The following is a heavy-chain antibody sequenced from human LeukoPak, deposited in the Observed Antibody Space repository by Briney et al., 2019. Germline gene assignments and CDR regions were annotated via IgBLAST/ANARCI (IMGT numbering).Heavy chain of an antibody. Sequence: SQTLSLTCTVSGGSISSGSYYWSWIRQPAGKGLEWIGRIYTSGSTNYNPSLKSRVTISVDTSKNQFSLKLSSVTAADTAVYYCARGYSYGLDYYYYYYMDVWGKGTTVTVSS. CDR2: IYTSGST. CDR3: ARGYSYGLDYYYYYYMDV. CDR1: GGSISSGSYY. V-gene: IGHV4-61*02. J-gene: IGHJ6*03. D-gene: IGHD5-18*01.